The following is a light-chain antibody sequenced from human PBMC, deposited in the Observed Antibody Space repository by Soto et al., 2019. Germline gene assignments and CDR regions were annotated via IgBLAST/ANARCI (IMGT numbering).Light chain of an antibody. CDR2: DAS. Sequence: QSALTQPRSVSASPGQSVTISCTGTSSNVGGYNYVSWYQQNPGKAPKLMIYDASKRPSGVPDRFSGSKSGNAASLTISGLQAEDEADYYCCSYAANYTLVFGGGTKLPVL. CDR3: CSYAANYTLV. J-gene: IGLJ2*01. V-gene: IGLV2-11*01. CDR1: SSNVGGYNY.